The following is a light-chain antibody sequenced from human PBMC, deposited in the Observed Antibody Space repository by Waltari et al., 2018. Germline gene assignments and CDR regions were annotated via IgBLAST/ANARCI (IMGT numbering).Light chain of an antibody. J-gene: IGLJ3*02. Sequence: ALTQPRSVSGSPGQSVTISCTGTSSDVGAYNFVSWYQQHPGKAPKLILYDVSKWPSGVPDRFSGSKSGNTASLTISGLQAEDEGDYYCCSYAGSFSWVFGGGTKLTVL. V-gene: IGLV2-11*01. CDR3: CSYAGSFSWV. CDR2: DVS. CDR1: SSDVGAYNF.